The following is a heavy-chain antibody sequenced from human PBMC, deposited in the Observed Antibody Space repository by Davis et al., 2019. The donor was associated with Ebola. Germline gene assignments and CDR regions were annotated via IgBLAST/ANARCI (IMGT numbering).Heavy chain of an antibody. CDR2: IYYSGST. J-gene: IGHJ4*02. Sequence: SETLSLTCTVSGGSISSSSYYWGWIRQPPGKGLEWIGSIYYSGSTYYNPSLKSRVTISVDTSKNQFSLKLTSVTAADTVVYYCAREWDIVVVPAAPVFDSWGQGTLVTVSS. CDR3: AREWDIVVVPAAPVFDS. CDR1: GGSISSSSYY. V-gene: IGHV4-39*07. D-gene: IGHD2-2*01.